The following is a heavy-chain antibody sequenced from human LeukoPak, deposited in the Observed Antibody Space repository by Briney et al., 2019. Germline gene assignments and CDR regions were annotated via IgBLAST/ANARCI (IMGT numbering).Heavy chain of an antibody. V-gene: IGHV4-34*01. Sequence: PETLSLTCTVSGGSISSYYWSWIRQPPGQGLEWIGEINHSGSTNYNPSLKSRVTISVDTSKNQFSLKLSSVTAADTAVYYCARGQTGGNAAYFDYWGQGTLVTVSS. CDR2: INHSGST. D-gene: IGHD7-27*01. J-gene: IGHJ4*02. CDR3: ARGQTGGNAAYFDY. CDR1: GGSISSYY.